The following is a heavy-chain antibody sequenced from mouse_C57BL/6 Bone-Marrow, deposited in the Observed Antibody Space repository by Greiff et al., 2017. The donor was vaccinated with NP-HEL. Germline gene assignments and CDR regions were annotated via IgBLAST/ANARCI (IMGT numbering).Heavy chain of an antibody. J-gene: IGHJ3*01. CDR1: GFTFSSYT. Sequence: EVKVVESGGGLVKPGGSLKLSCAASGFTFSSYTMSWVRQTPEKRLEWVATISGGGGNTYYPDSVKGRFTISRDNAKNTLYLQMSSLRSEDTALYYCARPGGFAYWGQGTLVTVSA. CDR2: ISGGGGNT. CDR3: ARPGGFAY. V-gene: IGHV5-9*01.